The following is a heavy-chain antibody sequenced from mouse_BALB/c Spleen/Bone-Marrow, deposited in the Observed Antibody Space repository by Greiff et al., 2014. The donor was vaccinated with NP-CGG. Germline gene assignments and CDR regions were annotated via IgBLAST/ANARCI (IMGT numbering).Heavy chain of an antibody. Sequence: LVESGAELVKPGASVKLSCTASGFNIKDTYMHWVKQRPEQGLEWIGRIDPANGNTKYDPKFQGKATITADTSSNTAYLQLSSLTSEDTAVYYCAIYYYGSSGSAYWGQGTLVTVSA. CDR2: IDPANGNT. CDR1: GFNIKDTY. V-gene: IGHV14-3*02. CDR3: AIYYYGSSGSAY. J-gene: IGHJ3*01. D-gene: IGHD1-1*01.